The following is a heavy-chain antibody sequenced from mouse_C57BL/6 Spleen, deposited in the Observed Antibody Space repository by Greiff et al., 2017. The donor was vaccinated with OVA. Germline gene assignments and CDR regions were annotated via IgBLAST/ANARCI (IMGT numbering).Heavy chain of an antibody. J-gene: IGHJ3*01. D-gene: IGHD4-1*01. CDR3: ARGGTGGFAY. CDR2: ISYSGST. Sequence: EVQLVESGPGMVKPSQSLSLTCTVTGYSITSGYDWHWIRHFPGNKLEWMGYISYSGSTNYNPSLKSRISITHDTSKNHFFLKLNSVTTEDTATYYCARGGTGGFAYWGQGTLVTVSA. CDR1: GYSITSGYD. V-gene: IGHV3-1*01.